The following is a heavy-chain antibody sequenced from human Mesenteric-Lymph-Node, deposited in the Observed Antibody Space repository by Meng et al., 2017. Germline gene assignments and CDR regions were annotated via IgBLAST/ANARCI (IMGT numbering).Heavy chain of an antibody. CDR2: IWSDGSSE. V-gene: IGHV3-33*01. CDR3: ARDGPNYNLDY. Sequence: GESLKISCAASGFTFSSSGMHWVRQAPGKGLEWVAFIWSDGSSEYYADSVKGRFTISRDNSENTLYLQGNSLRAEDSAVYYCARDGPNYNLDYWGQGTLVTVSS. D-gene: IGHD1-1*01. CDR1: GFTFSSSG. J-gene: IGHJ4*02.